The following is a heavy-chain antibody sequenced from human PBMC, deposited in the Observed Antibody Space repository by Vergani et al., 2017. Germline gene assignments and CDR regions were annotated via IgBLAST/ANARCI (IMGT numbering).Heavy chain of an antibody. CDR3: ARGGIAVAGNYWYFDL. V-gene: IGHV3-7*01. J-gene: IGHJ2*01. CDR1: GFTFSSYW. CDR2: IKQDGSEK. D-gene: IGHD6-19*01. Sequence: EVQLVESGGGLVQPGGSLRLSCAASGFTFSSYWMSWVRQAPGKGLEWVANIKQDGSEKYYVDSVKGRFTISRDNAKNSLYLQMNSLGAEDTAVYYCARGGIAVAGNYWYFDLWGRGTLVTVSS.